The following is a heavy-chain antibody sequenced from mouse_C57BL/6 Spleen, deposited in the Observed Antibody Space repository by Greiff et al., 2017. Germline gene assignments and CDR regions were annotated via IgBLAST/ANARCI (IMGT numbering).Heavy chain of an antibody. J-gene: IGHJ2*01. D-gene: IGHD1-1*01. Sequence: VQLQHSGAELVKPGASVKISCKASGYTFTDYFINWVKQRPGQGLEWIGKIGPGSGSTYYNEKFKGKATLTADKSSSTAYMQLSSLTSEDSAVYFCARDGKFITTVVATEGYYFDYWGQGTTLTVSS. CDR3: ARDGKFITTVVATEGYYFDY. V-gene: IGHV1-77*01. CDR2: IGPGSGST. CDR1: GYTFTDYF.